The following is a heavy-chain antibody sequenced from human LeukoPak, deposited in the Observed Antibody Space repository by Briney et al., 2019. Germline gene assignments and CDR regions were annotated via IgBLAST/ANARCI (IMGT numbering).Heavy chain of an antibody. V-gene: IGHV3-30*02. CDR2: IRFDGTNK. CDR1: GFTFSTYG. D-gene: IGHD2-15*01. CDR3: AKGYCSGSCYNGLDY. Sequence: GGSLRLSCAASGFTFSTYGMHWVRQSPGKGLEWVAFIRFDGTNKYYADSVRGRFAISRDSSKNTLYLQMNSLRAEDTAVYYCAKGYCSGSCYNGLDYWGQGTLVTVSS. J-gene: IGHJ4*02.